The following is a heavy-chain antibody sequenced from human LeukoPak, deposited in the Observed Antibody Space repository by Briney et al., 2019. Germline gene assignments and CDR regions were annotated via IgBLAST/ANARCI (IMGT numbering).Heavy chain of an antibody. D-gene: IGHD6-13*01. V-gene: IGHV1-69*13. CDR2: IIPIFGTA. J-gene: IGHJ5*02. CDR3: ARDQAAAGTSWFDP. Sequence: VASVKVSCKASGGTFSSYAISWVRQAPGQGLEWMGGIIPIFGTANYAQKFQGRVTITADESTSTAYMELSSLRSEDTAVYYCARDQAAAGTSWFDPWGQGTLVTVSS. CDR1: GGTFSSYA.